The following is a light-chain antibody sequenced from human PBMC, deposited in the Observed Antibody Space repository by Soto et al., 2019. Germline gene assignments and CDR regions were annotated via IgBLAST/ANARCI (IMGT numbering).Light chain of an antibody. Sequence: AIQVTQSPSSLSASVGDRVTITCRASQGIRSALVWYQQKPGKAPKLLIYDASTLESGGPSRFSGSGYGTDFTLTISSLQPEDFATYYCQQFDGNPLTFGGGTKVEIK. CDR3: QQFDGNPLT. J-gene: IGKJ4*01. CDR2: DAS. CDR1: QGIRSA. V-gene: IGKV1-13*02.